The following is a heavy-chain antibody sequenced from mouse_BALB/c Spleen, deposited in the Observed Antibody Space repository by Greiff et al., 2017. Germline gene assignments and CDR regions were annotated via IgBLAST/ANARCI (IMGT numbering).Heavy chain of an antibody. Sequence: EVQLQESGGGLVKPGGSLKLSCAASGFTFSSYAMSWVRQTPEKRLEWVASISSGGSTYYPDSVKGRFTISRDNARNILYLQMSSLRSEDTAMYYCARASITTVVGYYAMDYWGQGTSVTVSS. J-gene: IGHJ4*01. D-gene: IGHD1-1*01. CDR1: GFTFSSYA. CDR2: ISSGGST. CDR3: ARASITTVVGYYAMDY. V-gene: IGHV5-6-5*01.